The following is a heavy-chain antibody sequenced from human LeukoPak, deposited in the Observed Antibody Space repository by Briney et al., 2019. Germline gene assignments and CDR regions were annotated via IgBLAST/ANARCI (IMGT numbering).Heavy chain of an antibody. CDR3: ARAERTGGDY. D-gene: IGHD3-16*01. CDR2: IYYSRST. CDR1: GASISSHC. V-gene: IGHV4-59*11. Sequence: SETLSLTCTVSGASISSHCWSWIRQPPGKGLEWIGYIYYSRSTNYNPSLKSRVTISVDTSKNQFSLKLNSVTTADTAVYYCARAERTGGDYWGQGTLVTVSS. J-gene: IGHJ4*02.